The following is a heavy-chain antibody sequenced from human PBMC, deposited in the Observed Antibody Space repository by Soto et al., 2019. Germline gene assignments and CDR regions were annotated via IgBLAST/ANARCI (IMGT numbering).Heavy chain of an antibody. V-gene: IGHV1-8*01. D-gene: IGHD3-3*01. CDR1: GYTFPSYD. Sequence: ASVKVSCQASGYTFPSYDIHLLLQATVQVLEWMGWMNPNSGNTGYAQKFQGRVTMTRNTSISTAYMELSSLRSEDTAVYYCARVPPLTIFGVVPGMDVWGQGTTVTVSS. CDR2: MNPNSGNT. J-gene: IGHJ6*02. CDR3: ARVPPLTIFGVVPGMDV.